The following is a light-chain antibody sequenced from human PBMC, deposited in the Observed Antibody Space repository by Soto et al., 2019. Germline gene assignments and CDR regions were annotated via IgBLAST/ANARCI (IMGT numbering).Light chain of an antibody. Sequence: EIVLTQSPGTLSLSPGERATLSCRASQSVSSSYLAWYQQKPGQAPRLLIYGASSRATGIPDRFSGSGSGTDFTLTISRLEPEDFAVYYCQQSYSTPFTFAPGTKVDIK. J-gene: IGKJ3*01. CDR3: QQSYSTPFT. CDR1: QSVSSSY. V-gene: IGKV3-20*01. CDR2: GAS.